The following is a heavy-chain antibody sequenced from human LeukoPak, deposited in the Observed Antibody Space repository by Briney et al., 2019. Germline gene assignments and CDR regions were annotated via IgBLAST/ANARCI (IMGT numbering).Heavy chain of an antibody. CDR2: IYYSGST. Sequence: SETLSLTCTVSGGSISSYYWSWIRQPPGKGLEWIGYIYYSGSTNYNPSLKSRVTISVDTSKNQFSLKLSSVTAADTAVYYCAGASQQGLFDYWGQGTLVTVSS. CDR3: AGASQQGLFDY. V-gene: IGHV4-59*01. D-gene: IGHD6-13*01. CDR1: GGSISSYY. J-gene: IGHJ4*02.